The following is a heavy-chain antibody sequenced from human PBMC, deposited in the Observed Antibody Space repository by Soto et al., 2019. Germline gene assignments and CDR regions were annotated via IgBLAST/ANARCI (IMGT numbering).Heavy chain of an antibody. V-gene: IGHV4-59*01. Sequence: SETLSLTCSVSGVSFTTYYWTWIRQAPGKGPEWIGYIYHSGISNYNPSLKSRVTMSVDTSKNQFFLKLTSVTAADTAVYYCARDLTIGGFFDPWGQGTLITVSS. D-gene: IGHD3-10*01. CDR3: ARDLTIGGFFDP. J-gene: IGHJ5*02. CDR2: IYHSGIS. CDR1: GVSFTTYY.